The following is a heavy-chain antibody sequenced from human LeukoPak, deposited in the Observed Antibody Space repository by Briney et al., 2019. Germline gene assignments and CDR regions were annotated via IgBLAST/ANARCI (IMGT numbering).Heavy chain of an antibody. CDR1: GGSISSHY. CDR3: ARGTIDYYGSGSYWPLDY. CDR2: IYYSGST. J-gene: IGHJ4*02. D-gene: IGHD3-10*01. V-gene: IGHV4-59*11. Sequence: SETLSLTCTVSGGSISSHYWSWIRQPPGKGLEWIGYIYYSGSTNYNPSLKSRVTISVDTSKNQFSLKLSSVTAADTAVYYCARGTIDYYGSGSYWPLDYWGQGTLVTVSS.